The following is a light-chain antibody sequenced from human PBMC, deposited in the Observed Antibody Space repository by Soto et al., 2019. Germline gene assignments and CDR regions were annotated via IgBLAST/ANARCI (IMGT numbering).Light chain of an antibody. J-gene: IGKJ5*01. Sequence: MRTTQIPSARYGAVGGTVAITCRSSQDVGRWLSWYQQKPGKAPKILIFATSTLQSGVPSRFSGSGSGTDFTLTITSLQSEDFATYCCQQARSFPFTFGHGTRLEIK. CDR2: ATS. V-gene: IGKV1D-12*01. CDR3: QQARSFPFT. CDR1: QDVGRW.